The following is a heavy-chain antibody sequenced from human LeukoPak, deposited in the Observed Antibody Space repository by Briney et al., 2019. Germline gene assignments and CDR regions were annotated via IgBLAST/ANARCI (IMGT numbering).Heavy chain of an antibody. V-gene: IGHV3-48*03. Sequence: GGSLRLSCAASGFTFSSYEMNWVRQASGKGLEWVSYISSSGSTIYYADSVKGRFTISRDNAKNSLYLQMNSLRAEDTAVYYCAREGPGWAAAAGKPFNWFDPWGQGTLVTVSS. D-gene: IGHD6-13*01. J-gene: IGHJ5*02. CDR1: GFTFSSYE. CDR2: ISSSGSTI. CDR3: AREGPGWAAAAGKPFNWFDP.